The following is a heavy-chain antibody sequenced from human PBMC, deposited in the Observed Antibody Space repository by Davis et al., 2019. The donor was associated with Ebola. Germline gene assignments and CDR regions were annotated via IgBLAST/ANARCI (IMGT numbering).Heavy chain of an antibody. V-gene: IGHV5-51*01. J-gene: IGHJ6*01. CDR2: VSPGDCDT. Sequence: GTLTLSCKGSGCTFTSSRIPLVRYKPAPFLKWMGIVSPGDCDTSYSASFQGQVTISADKSISTAYLQWSSLKASDTAMYYCAREVGARKTAGGRDVWGQGTTISVSS. CDR3: AREVGARKTAGGRDV. CDR1: GCTFTSSR. D-gene: IGHD1-26*01.